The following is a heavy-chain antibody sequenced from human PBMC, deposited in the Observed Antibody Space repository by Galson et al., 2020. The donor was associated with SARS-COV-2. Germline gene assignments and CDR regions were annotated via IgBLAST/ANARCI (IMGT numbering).Heavy chain of an antibody. J-gene: IGHJ4*02. CDR2: IYTSGST. CDR3: ARSYSSGWIRDYFDY. D-gene: IGHD6-19*01. CDR1: GGSISSGSYY. Sequence: SETLSLTCTVSGGSISSGSYYWSWIRQPAGKGLEWIGRIYTSGSTNYNPSLKSRVTISVDTSKNQFSLKLSSVTAADTAVYYCARSYSSGWIRDYFDYWGQGTLVTVSS. V-gene: IGHV4-61*02.